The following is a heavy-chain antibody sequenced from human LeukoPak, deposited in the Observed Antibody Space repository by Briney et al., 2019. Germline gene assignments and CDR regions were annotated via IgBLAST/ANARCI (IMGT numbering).Heavy chain of an antibody. CDR2: INHSGST. CDR3: ARTIGAFDI. J-gene: IGHJ3*02. D-gene: IGHD5-24*01. CDR1: GYSISSGYY. Sequence: SETLSLTYTVPGYSISSGYYWGWIRQPPGKGLEWIGEINHSGSTNYNPSLKSRVTISVDTSKNQFSLKLSSVTAADTAVYYCARTIGAFDIWGQGTMVTVSS. V-gene: IGHV4-38-2*02.